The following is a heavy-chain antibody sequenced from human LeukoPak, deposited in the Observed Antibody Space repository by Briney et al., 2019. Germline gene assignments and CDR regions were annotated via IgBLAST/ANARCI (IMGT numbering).Heavy chain of an antibody. CDR3: ARRSGIAAFDI. V-gene: IGHV4-59*01. CDR1: GGSISSYY. J-gene: IGHJ3*02. Sequence: SETLSLTCSVSGGSISSYYWSWIRRPPGKGLEWIGYIYYSGSTDYNPSLKSRVTISLDTSKNQFSLKLSSVTAADTAVYYCARRSGIAAFDIWGQGTMVTVSS. D-gene: IGHD3-3*01. CDR2: IYYSGST.